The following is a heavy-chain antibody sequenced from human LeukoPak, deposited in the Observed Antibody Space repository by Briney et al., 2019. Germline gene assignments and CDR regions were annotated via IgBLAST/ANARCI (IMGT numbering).Heavy chain of an antibody. J-gene: IGHJ5*02. V-gene: IGHV3-23*01. D-gene: IGHD3-22*01. CDR1: GFTFSSYA. Sequence: GGSLRLSCAASGFTFSSYAMNWVRQAPGKGLEWVSAISGSGGSTYYADSVKGRFTISRDNSKNTLYLQMNSLRAEDTAVYYCANPSGGFVPTKGLVVVIPWGQGTLVTVSS. CDR2: ISGSGGST. CDR3: ANPSGGFVPTKGLVVVIP.